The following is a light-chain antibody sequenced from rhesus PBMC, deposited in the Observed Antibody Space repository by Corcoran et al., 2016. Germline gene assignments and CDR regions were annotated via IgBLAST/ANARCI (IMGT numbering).Light chain of an antibody. Sequence: EIVMTQSPATLSLSPGERATLSCRASQSVNSGLAWYQPKSGQAPRLLIYDGSSRVNGIPDRFRCSRAGTDFTLTISSLEPEDVAVYFCQQENNWSRTFGQGTKVESK. CDR1: QSVNSG. CDR2: DGS. J-gene: IGKJ1*01. V-gene: IGKV3-17*02. CDR3: QQENNWSRT.